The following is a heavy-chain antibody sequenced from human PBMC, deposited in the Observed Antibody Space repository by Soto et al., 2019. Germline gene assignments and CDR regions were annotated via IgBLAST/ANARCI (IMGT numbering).Heavy chain of an antibody. CDR1: GYTFTSYG. V-gene: IGHV1-18*04. CDR2: ISAYNGNT. Sequence: ASVKVSCKASGYTFTSYGISWVRQAPGQGLEWMGWISAYNGNTNYAQKLQGRVTMTTDTSTSTAYMELRSLRSDDTAVYYCARDRLGQWLVNDAFDIWGQGTMVSVSS. CDR3: ARDRLGQWLVNDAFDI. J-gene: IGHJ3*02. D-gene: IGHD6-19*01.